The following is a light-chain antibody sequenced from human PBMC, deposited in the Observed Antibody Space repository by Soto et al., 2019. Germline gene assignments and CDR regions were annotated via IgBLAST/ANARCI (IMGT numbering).Light chain of an antibody. V-gene: IGKV3-20*01. CDR2: GAS. CDR1: QSVSSNY. J-gene: IGKJ1*01. CDR3: QQYGSSIKT. Sequence: IVLTQFPGTLSLSPVERATLSCRASQSVSSNYLAWYQQRPGQPPNLLIFGASNRAPGIPDRFSGSGSGTDFTLTISRLEPEDFAVYYCQQYGSSIKTFGQGTKVDIK.